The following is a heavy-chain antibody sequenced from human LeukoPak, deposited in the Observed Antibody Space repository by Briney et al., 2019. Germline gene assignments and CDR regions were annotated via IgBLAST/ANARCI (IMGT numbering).Heavy chain of an antibody. Sequence: PSETLSLTCTVSGGSISSGSYYWSWIGRPAGKGLEWIGRIYTSGSTNYNPSLKTRVTISVDTSNNQFSMKLSSVTAADTAVYYCARDERYCSSTSCYFRFDPWGQGTLVTVSS. D-gene: IGHD2-2*01. CDR1: GGSISSGSYY. V-gene: IGHV4-61*02. CDR2: IYTSGST. CDR3: ARDERYCSSTSCYFRFDP. J-gene: IGHJ5*02.